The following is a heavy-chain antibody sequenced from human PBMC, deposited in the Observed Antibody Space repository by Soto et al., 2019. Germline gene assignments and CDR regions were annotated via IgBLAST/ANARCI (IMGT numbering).Heavy chain of an antibody. CDR1: GFTFSSYA. V-gene: IGHV3-64*04. CDR3: ARANYYDSNRFDP. J-gene: IGHJ5*02. Sequence: GGSLRLSCSASGFTFSSYAMHWVRQAPGKGLEYVSAINSSGSSYTNYADSVKGRFTNSRDNAKNSLYLQMNSLRAEDTAVYYCARANYYDSNRFDPWGQGTLVTVSS. D-gene: IGHD3-22*01. CDR2: INSSGSSYT.